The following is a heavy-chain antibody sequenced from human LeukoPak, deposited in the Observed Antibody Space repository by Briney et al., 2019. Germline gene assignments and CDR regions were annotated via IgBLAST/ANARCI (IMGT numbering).Heavy chain of an antibody. Sequence: ASVKVSCKASGYTFTGYYMHWVRQAPGQGLEWMGWINPNSGGTNYAQKFQGRVTITRDTSASTAYMELSSLRSEDTAVYYCARTYKSQDYGMDVWGQGTTVTVSS. CDR2: INPNSGGT. J-gene: IGHJ6*02. D-gene: IGHD1-1*01. V-gene: IGHV1-2*02. CDR1: GYTFTGYY. CDR3: ARTYKSQDYGMDV.